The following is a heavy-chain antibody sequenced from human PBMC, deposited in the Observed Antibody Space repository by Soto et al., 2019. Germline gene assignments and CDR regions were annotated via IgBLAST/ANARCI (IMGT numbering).Heavy chain of an antibody. J-gene: IGHJ5*02. CDR2: ISSSSSYI. CDR3: ARGPYPVNPHPWWIDP. Sequence: PGGSLRLSCAASGFTFSSYSMNWVRQAPGKGLEWVSSISSSSSYIYYADSVKGRFTISRDNAKNSLYLQMNSLRAEDTAVYYCARGPYPVNPHPWWIDPWGQGTLVTVSS. V-gene: IGHV3-21*01. CDR1: GFTFSSYS. D-gene: IGHD3-22*01.